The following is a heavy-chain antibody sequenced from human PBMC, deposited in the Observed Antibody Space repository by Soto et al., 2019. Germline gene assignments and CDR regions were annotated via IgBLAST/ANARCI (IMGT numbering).Heavy chain of an antibody. V-gene: IGHV1-69*11. J-gene: IGHJ4*02. D-gene: IGHD1-26*01. CDR1: GGVLRSYG. Sequence: ASVKVSCKTSGGVLRSYGFSWVRQAPGQGLDWMGRIIPLLGTSKSAQNFQGRVTITADESTSTVYMELSSLRSEDTAVYYCARGLGLYYFDYWGQGTLVTVSS. CDR3: ARGLGLYYFDY. CDR2: IIPLLGTS.